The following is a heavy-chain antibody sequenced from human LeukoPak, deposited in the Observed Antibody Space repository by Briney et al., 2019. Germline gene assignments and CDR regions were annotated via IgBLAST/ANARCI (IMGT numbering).Heavy chain of an antibody. Sequence: GGSLRLSCAASGFTFSSYAMHWVRQAPAKGLEWVAVISYDGSDKYYADSVKGRFTISRDNSKNTLYLQMNSLRAEDTAVYYCATSSGENPFDYWGQGTLVTVSS. CDR1: GFTFSSYA. J-gene: IGHJ4*02. CDR2: ISYDGSDK. V-gene: IGHV3-30-3*01. D-gene: IGHD3-10*01. CDR3: ATSSGENPFDY.